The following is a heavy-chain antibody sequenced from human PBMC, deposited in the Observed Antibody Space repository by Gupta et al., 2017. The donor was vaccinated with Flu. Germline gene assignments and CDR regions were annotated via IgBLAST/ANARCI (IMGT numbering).Heavy chain of an antibody. J-gene: IGHJ4*02. D-gene: IGHD3-22*01. V-gene: IGHV4-31*02. CDR3: ARFFDSSAYYSPGFDY. CDR2: IYYSGST. Sequence: TWIRQFPGKGLEWIGYIYYSGSTYYNPSLKSRVSMSIDMSQNQFSLNVSSVTVADTAVYYCARFFDSSAYYSPGFDYWGQGTLVTVSS.